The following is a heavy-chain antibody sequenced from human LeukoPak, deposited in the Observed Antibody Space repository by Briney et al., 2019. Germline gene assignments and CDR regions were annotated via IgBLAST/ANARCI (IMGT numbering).Heavy chain of an antibody. CDR1: GFTFSSYS. V-gene: IGHV3-21*01. D-gene: IGHD5-18*01. CDR3: AKVRGYSYGLLGGFDY. CDR2: ISSSSSYI. J-gene: IGHJ4*02. Sequence: GGSLRLSCAASGFTFSSYSMNWVRQAPGKGLEWVSSISSSSSYIYYADSVKGRFTISRDNAKNSLYLQMNSLRAEDTAVYYCAKVRGYSYGLLGGFDYWGQGTLVTVSS.